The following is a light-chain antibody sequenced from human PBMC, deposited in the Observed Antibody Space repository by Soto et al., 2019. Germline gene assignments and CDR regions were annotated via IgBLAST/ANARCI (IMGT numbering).Light chain of an antibody. Sequence: IELTQSPCSLSSSQGENVTLSCRASQSVSTNNLAWYQQRPGQAPRLLIYGASRRATGIPDRFSGSGSGTDFTLTISRLEPEDLAVYYCQQYDNSVWTFGQGTKVDIK. CDR1: QSVSTNN. V-gene: IGKV3-20*01. J-gene: IGKJ1*01. CDR3: QQYDNSVWT. CDR2: GAS.